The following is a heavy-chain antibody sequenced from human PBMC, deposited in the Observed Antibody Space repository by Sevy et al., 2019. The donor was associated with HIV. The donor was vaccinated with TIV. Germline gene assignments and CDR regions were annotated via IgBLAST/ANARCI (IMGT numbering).Heavy chain of an antibody. CDR1: GFTFSIYA. V-gene: IGHV3-23*01. J-gene: IGHJ5*02. D-gene: IGHD3-9*01. CDR3: AKDHDNNWFDP. CDR2: ISVSGDST. Sequence: GESLKISCAASGFTFSIYAMTWVRQAPGKGLEWVSTISVSGDSTYYADSVKGRFAISRDNSKNTLYLQMNTLRAEDTALYYCAKDHDNNWFDPWGQGTLVTVSS.